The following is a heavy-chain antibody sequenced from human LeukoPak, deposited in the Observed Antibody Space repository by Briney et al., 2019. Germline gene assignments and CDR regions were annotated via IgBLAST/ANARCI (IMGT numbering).Heavy chain of an antibody. CDR3: ARALVYGGNSVGGWYFDL. V-gene: IGHV4-34*01. Sequence: SETLSLSCAVYGGSFSGYYWSWIRQPPGKGLEWIGEINHSGSTNYNPSLKSRVTISVDTSKNQFSLKLSSVTAADTAVYYCARALVYGGNSVGGWYFDLWGRGTLVTVSS. D-gene: IGHD4-23*01. CDR2: INHSGST. J-gene: IGHJ2*01. CDR1: GGSFSGYY.